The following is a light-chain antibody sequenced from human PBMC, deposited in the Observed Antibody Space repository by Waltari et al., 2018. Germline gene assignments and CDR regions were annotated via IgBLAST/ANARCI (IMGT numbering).Light chain of an antibody. CDR1: SSHIGHHA. CDR2: QNS. Sequence: QSVLTQPSSVSGIPGPGVLLPCCGSSSHIGHHAISWYQQLPGAAPKLLFYQNSVRPSGVPDRISGSKSGTSASLAISRLQSGDEAHYYCATWDDSLNLFVFGSGTQVSVL. V-gene: IGLV1-44*01. J-gene: IGLJ1*01. CDR3: ATWDDSLNLFV.